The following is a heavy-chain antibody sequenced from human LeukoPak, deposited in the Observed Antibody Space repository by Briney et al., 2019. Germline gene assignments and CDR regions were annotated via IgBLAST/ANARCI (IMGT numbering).Heavy chain of an antibody. CDR3: AKRLGYYDSSEGYFDY. Sequence: PGGSLRLSCAASGITFSSYSMSWVRQAPGKGLEWVSSISFSGATTYYADSVKGRFTISRDISKNTLYLQMNSLRAEDTAVYYCAKRLGYYDSSEGYFDYWGQGTLVTVSS. V-gene: IGHV3-23*01. D-gene: IGHD3-22*01. J-gene: IGHJ4*02. CDR1: GITFSSYS. CDR2: ISFSGATT.